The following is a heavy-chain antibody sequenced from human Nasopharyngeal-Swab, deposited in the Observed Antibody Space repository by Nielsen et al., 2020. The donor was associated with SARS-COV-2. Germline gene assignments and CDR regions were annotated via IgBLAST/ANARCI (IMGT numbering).Heavy chain of an antibody. CDR2: LYSGGST. V-gene: IGHV3-66*01. Sequence: GESLKISCAASGFTVSSNYMSWVRQAPGKGLEWVSVLYSGGSTYYADSVKGRFTISRDNSKNTLYLQMNSLRAEETAVYYCARESLLNWNDYYWGQGTLVTVSS. J-gene: IGHJ4*02. D-gene: IGHD1-20*01. CDR1: GFTVSSNY. CDR3: ARESLLNWNDYY.